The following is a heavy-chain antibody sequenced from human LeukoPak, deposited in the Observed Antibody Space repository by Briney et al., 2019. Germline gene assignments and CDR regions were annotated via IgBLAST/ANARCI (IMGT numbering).Heavy chain of an antibody. Sequence: GGSLRLSCAASGFTFSDYYMSWIRQAPGKGLGWVAYISSSGDIIYCADFVKGRFTISRDNAKNSLHLQINSLRAEDTAVYYCARDDYGGKFDYWGQGILVTVSS. J-gene: IGHJ4*02. CDR2: ISSSGDII. CDR1: GFTFSDYY. V-gene: IGHV3-11*01. D-gene: IGHD4-23*01. CDR3: ARDDYGGKFDY.